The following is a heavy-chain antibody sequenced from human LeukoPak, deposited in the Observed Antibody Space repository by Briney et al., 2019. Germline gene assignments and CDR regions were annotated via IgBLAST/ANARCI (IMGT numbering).Heavy chain of an antibody. Sequence: GGSLRLSCAPSGFTFSSSNMHWVRQSPGKGLEWLALISYDGTKAYYADSVKGRFTISRDNSENTLFLQMNSLSAEDTAMYYCERERFGESNWGQGTLVIVSS. CDR2: ISYDGTKA. CDR1: GFTFSSSN. D-gene: IGHD3-10*01. J-gene: IGHJ4*02. CDR3: ERERFGESN. V-gene: IGHV3-30*04.